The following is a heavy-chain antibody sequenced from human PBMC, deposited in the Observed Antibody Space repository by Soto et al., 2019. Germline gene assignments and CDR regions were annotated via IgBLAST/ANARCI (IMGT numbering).Heavy chain of an antibody. CDR1: GYTFTSYG. V-gene: IGHV1-18*01. J-gene: IGHJ6*02. CDR2: ISAYNGNT. CDR3: ARVGYDFWSGYSGYYYGMDV. D-gene: IGHD3-3*01. Sequence: QVQLVQSGAEVKKPGASVKVSCKASGYTFTSYGINWVRQAPGQGLEWMGWISAYNGNTNYAQKLQGRVTMTTDTSTSTAYMELRSLRSDDTAVYYCARVGYDFWSGYSGYYYGMDVWGQGTTVTVSS.